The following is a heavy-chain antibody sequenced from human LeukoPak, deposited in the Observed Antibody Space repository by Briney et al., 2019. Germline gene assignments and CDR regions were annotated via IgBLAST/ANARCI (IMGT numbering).Heavy chain of an antibody. CDR3: AKTEPTDYDFWSGSQAFDI. CDR2: ISGSGSTT. CDR1: GFTFSSYA. V-gene: IGHV3-23*01. D-gene: IGHD3-3*01. Sequence: GGSLRLSCAASGFTFSSYAVSWVRQAPGKGLEWVSTISGSGSTTYYADSAKGRFTISRDNSRNTLYLQMNSLRAEDTAVYYCAKTEPTDYDFWSGSQAFDIWGQGTMVTVSS. J-gene: IGHJ3*02.